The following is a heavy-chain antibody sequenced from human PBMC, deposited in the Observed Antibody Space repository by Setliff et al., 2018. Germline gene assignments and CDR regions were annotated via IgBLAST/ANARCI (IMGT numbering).Heavy chain of an antibody. CDR1: GYTFTDYY. Sequence: ASVKVSCKAPGYTFTDYYIYWVRQAPGQGLQWMGRINPISGATDYAQKFQGRVTMTRDTSITTAYMELSSLRSDDTAMYYCARSVHGDYVRLRQNNWLDPWGQGTLVTVS. V-gene: IGHV1-2*06. CDR3: ARSVHGDYVRLRQNNWLDP. CDR2: INPISGAT. D-gene: IGHD4-17*01. J-gene: IGHJ5*02.